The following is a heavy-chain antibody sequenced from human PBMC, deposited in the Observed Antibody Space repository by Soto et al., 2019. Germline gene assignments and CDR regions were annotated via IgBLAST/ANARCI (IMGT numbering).Heavy chain of an antibody. CDR3: ARVYYDSSGLGGGFDY. V-gene: IGHV1-2*04. Sequence: GASVKVSCKASGYTFTGYYMHWVRQAPGQGLEWMGWINPNSGGTNYAQKFQGWVTMTRDTSISTAYMELSRLRSDDTAVYYCARVYYDSSGLGGGFDYWGQGTLVTVSS. CDR2: INPNSGGT. J-gene: IGHJ4*02. CDR1: GYTFTGYY. D-gene: IGHD3-22*01.